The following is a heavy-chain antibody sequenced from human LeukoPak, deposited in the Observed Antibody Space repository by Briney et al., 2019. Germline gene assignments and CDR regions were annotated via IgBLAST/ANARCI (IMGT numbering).Heavy chain of an antibody. Sequence: SGTLSLTCGVSGGSISSTNWWSWVRQSPGQGLEWIGEISLTGQTNYNPSLRSRVTISVDTSKNQCSLELNSVTAADTAVYYCARGYRSSWYPFDSWGQGALVTVSS. V-gene: IGHV4-4*02. CDR3: ARGYRSSWYPFDS. D-gene: IGHD6-13*01. CDR1: GGSISSTNW. CDR2: ISLTGQT. J-gene: IGHJ4*02.